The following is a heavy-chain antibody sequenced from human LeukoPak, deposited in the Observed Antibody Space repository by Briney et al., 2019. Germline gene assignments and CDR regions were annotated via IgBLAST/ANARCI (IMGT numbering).Heavy chain of an antibody. CDR1: GFTFSSYW. D-gene: IGHD6-19*01. V-gene: IGHV3-7*05. CDR3: ARESNGWYTHFDY. J-gene: IGHJ4*02. Sequence: GGALRLSCAASGFTFSSYWMSWVRQAPGKGLEWVANINQAGSEKYYVDSVKGRFTISGDNAKNSLYLQMNSLRAEDTAVYYCARESNGWYTHFDYWGQGTLVTVS. CDR2: INQAGSEK.